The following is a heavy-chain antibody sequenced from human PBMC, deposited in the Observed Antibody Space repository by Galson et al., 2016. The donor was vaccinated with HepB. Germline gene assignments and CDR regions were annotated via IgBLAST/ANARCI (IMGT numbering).Heavy chain of an antibody. J-gene: IGHJ4*02. CDR3: ARVIGRAMVDY. CDR2: INPSGGST. CDR1: GYTFTSYY. Sequence: SVKVSCKASGYTFTSYYMHWVRQAPGQGLEWMGIINPSGGSTRYAEKFQGRVTMTRDTSTSTVYMEFSSLTSEDTAVYYCARVIGRAMVDYWGQGTLVTVSS. V-gene: IGHV1-46*01. D-gene: IGHD5-18*01.